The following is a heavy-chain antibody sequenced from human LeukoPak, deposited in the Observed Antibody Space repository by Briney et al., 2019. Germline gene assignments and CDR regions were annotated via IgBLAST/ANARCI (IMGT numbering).Heavy chain of an antibody. J-gene: IGHJ4*02. D-gene: IGHD1-26*01. CDR3: ASLRGSYSWTLFVLYYFDY. CDR2: INPNSGGT. Sequence: ASVKVSCKASGYTFTGYYMHWVRQAPGQGLEWMGWINPNSGGTNYAQKFQGRVTMTRDTSISTAYMELSRLRSDDTAVYYCASLRGSYSWTLFVLYYFDYWGQGTLVTVSS. V-gene: IGHV1-2*02. CDR1: GYTFTGYY.